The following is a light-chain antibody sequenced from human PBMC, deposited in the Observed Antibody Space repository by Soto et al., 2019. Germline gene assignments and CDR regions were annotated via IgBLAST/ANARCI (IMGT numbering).Light chain of an antibody. CDR3: SSFTSSSTQV. Sequence: QSALTQPASVSGSPGQSITISCTGTSSDVGGYDYVSWYQQHPGRAPKLMIFEVSNRPSGISNRFSGSKSGNTASLTISGLQAEDEADYYCSSFTSSSTQVLGGGTNLTVL. CDR2: EVS. J-gene: IGLJ3*02. V-gene: IGLV2-14*01. CDR1: SSDVGGYDY.